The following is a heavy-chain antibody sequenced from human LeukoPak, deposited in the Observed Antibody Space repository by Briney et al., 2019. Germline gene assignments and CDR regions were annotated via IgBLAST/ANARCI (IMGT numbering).Heavy chain of an antibody. CDR1: GGSFSGYY. J-gene: IGHJ4*02. CDR2: INHSGST. V-gene: IGHV4-34*01. Sequence: SETLSLTCAVYGGSFSGYYWSWIRQPPGKGLEWIGEINHSGSTNYNPSLKSRVTISVDTSKNQFSLKLRSVTAADTAVYYCARAPVGSGWYYFDYWGQGTLVTVPS. D-gene: IGHD6-19*01. CDR3: ARAPVGSGWYYFDY.